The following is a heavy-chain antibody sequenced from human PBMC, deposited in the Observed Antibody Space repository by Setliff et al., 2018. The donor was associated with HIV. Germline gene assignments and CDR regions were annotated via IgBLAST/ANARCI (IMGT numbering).Heavy chain of an antibody. V-gene: IGHV3-53*01. J-gene: IGHJ6*03. D-gene: IGHD3-10*01. CDR3: ARGLRGVIKGRYYYMDV. CDR1: GFTFNYYA. CDR2: MHSDGST. Sequence: PGGSLRLSCAASGFTFNYYAMSWVRQAPGKGLEWVSLMHSDGSTYYADSVKGRFTISRDNFINIVYLHMNSLIAEDTAVYYCARGLRGVIKGRYYYMDVWGKGTTVTVS.